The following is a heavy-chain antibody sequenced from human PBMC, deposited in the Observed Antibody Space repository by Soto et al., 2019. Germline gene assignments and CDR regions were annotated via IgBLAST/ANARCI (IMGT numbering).Heavy chain of an antibody. CDR1: GGTFSSYA. V-gene: IGHV1-69*06. J-gene: IGHJ5*02. CDR2: IIPIFGTA. Sequence: QVQLVQSGAEVKKPGSSVKVSCKASGGTFSSYAISWVRQAPGQGLEWMGGIIPIFGTANYAQKFRGRVTITADKSTSTAYMELSSLRSEDTAVYYCASLRRDYDILTGYYADNWFDPWGQGTLVTVSS. CDR3: ASLRRDYDILTGYYADNWFDP. D-gene: IGHD3-9*01.